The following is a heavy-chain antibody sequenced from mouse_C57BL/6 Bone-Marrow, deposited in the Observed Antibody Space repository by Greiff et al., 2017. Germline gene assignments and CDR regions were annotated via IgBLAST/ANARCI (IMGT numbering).Heavy chain of an antibody. V-gene: IGHV3-8*01. D-gene: IGHD1-1*01. CDR2: ISYSGST. CDR1: GYSITSDY. Sequence: EVKLVESGPGLAKPSQTLSLTCSVTGYSITSDYWNWIRKFPGNKLEYMGYISYSGSTYYNPTHKSRISITRVTSKNQYYLQLNSVTTEDTATYYYARYYYGSSYFDYWGQGTTLTVSS. CDR3: ARYYYGSSYFDY. J-gene: IGHJ2*01.